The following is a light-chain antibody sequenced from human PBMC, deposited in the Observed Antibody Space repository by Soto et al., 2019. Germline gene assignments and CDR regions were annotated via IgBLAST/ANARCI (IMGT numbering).Light chain of an antibody. CDR3: QQYGNSPQT. CDR2: GAS. CDR1: QSVNSSY. V-gene: IGKV3-20*01. Sequence: EIALTQSPGTLSLSPGESVTLSCRASQSVNSSYLAWYQHKPGQAPRLLIYGASTRATGIPDRFSGSGSGTDFTLTIARLEPGDFAVYYRQQYGNSPQTFGQGTKVDIK. J-gene: IGKJ1*01.